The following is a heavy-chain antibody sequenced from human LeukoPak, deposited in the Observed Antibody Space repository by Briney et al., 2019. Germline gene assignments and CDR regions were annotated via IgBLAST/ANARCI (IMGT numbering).Heavy chain of an antibody. CDR3: ASKDSSSYYYGALDI. CDR1: GGSFSGYY. J-gene: IGHJ3*02. V-gene: IGHV4-34*01. D-gene: IGHD3-22*01. Sequence: SETLSLTCAVYGGSFSGYYWSWIRQPPGKGLEWIGEINHSGSTNYNPSLNSRVTISVDMSKNQFSLKLNSVTAADTAVYYCASKDSSSYYYGALDIWGQGTMVTVSS. CDR2: INHSGST.